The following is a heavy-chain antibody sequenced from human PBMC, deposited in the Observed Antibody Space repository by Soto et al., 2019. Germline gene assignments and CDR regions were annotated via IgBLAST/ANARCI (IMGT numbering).Heavy chain of an antibody. CDR1: GGSFKSGSYS. CDR3: ARDFAYFDS. Sequence: QVQLQESGPGLVKPSETLSLTCTVSGGSFKSGSYSWSWIRQPPGKGLEWIGYVHHTGRTSYNPSLKSRVSISMDTSKNQFSLHLDSVTAADTAVYFCARDFAYFDSWGQGTLVTVSS. CDR2: VHHTGRT. J-gene: IGHJ4*02. V-gene: IGHV4-61*01. D-gene: IGHD3-3*01.